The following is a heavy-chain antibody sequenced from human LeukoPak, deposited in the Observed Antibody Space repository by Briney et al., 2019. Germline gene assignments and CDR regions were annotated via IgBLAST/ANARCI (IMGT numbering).Heavy chain of an antibody. CDR2: VSGDGHNA. CDR3: AKNCVHALYDS. J-gene: IGHJ5*01. Sequence: GGSLRLSCAASLLSFSTYAMTWVSQAPGKGLEWVSAVSGDGHNAYYADSVKGRFTISRDNSRSTLYLQMNSLRAEDTAVYYCAKNCVHALYDSWGQGTLVTVSS. D-gene: IGHD2-2*02. V-gene: IGHV3-23*01. CDR1: LLSFSTYA.